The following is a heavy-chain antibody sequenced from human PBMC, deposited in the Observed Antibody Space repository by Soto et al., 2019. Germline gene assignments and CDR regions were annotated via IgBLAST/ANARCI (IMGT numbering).Heavy chain of an antibody. Sequence: ASVKVSCKASGGTFSSYAISWVRQAPGQGLEWMGGIIPIFGTANYAQKFQGRVTITADESTSTAYMELSSLRSEDTAVYYCARVGTYYYDSSGYPYFDYWGQGTLVTVSS. CDR3: ARVGTYYYDSSGYPYFDY. D-gene: IGHD3-22*01. J-gene: IGHJ4*02. CDR1: GGTFSSYA. V-gene: IGHV1-69*13. CDR2: IIPIFGTA.